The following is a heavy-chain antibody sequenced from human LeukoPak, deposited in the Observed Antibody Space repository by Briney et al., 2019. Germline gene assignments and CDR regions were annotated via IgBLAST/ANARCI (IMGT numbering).Heavy chain of an antibody. J-gene: IGHJ4*02. CDR2: IHYSGST. V-gene: IGHV4-31*01. CDR3: ANSRDRIHYAAFDY. D-gene: IGHD4-17*01. Sequence: SQTLSLTCTVSGGSISSGGYYWSWIRQLPGKGLEWIAYIHYSGSTYYNPSLKSQVTISLDTSKNQFSLKLSSVTAADTAVYYCANSRDRIHYAAFDYWGQGTLVTVSS. CDR1: GGSISSGGYY.